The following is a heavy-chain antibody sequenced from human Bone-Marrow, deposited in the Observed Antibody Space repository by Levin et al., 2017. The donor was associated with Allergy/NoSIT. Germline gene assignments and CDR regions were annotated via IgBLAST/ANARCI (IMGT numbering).Heavy chain of an antibody. CDR1: GGSISSNNYY. J-gene: IGHJ3*02. CDR2: AYYTGST. D-gene: IGHD3-3*01. V-gene: IGHV4-39*07. Sequence: SSQTLSLTCTVSGGSISSNNYYWGWIRQPPGQGLEWIGIAYYTGSTYYDPSLNSRVTISLDTSKNRFSLNLGSVTAADTAVYYWARVLTSYDVWRAPNPAYRPVGAFDIWGQGTVVTVSS. CDR3: ARVLTSYDVWRAPNPAYRPVGAFDI.